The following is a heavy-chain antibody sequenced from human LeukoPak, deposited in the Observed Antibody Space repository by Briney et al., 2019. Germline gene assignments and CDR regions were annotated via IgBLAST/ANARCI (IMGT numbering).Heavy chain of an antibody. CDR2: INPNSGGT. CDR1: GYTFTGYY. CDR3: ARVGGATNYYYYGMDV. J-gene: IGHJ6*02. V-gene: IGHV1-2*04. D-gene: IGHD1-26*01. Sequence: ASVKVSCKASGYTFTGYYMHWVRQAPGQGLEWMGWINPNSGGTNYAQKFQGWVTMTRDTSISTAYMELSRLRSDDTAVYYCARVGGATNYYYYGMDVWGQGTTVTVSS.